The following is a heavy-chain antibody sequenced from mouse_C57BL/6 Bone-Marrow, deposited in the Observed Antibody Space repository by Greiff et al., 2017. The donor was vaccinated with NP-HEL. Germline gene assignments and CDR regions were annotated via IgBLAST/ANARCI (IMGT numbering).Heavy chain of an antibody. D-gene: IGHD4-1*01. CDR2: ISYSGST. CDR1: GYSITSGYD. V-gene: IGHV3-1*01. Sequence: EVQLQQSGPGMVKPSQSLSLTCTVTGYSITSGYDWHWIRHFPGNKLEWMGYISYSGSTNYNPSLKSRISITHDTSKNHFFLKLNSVTTEDTATYYCARELGRGYFDVWGTGTTVTVSS. CDR3: ARELGRGYFDV. J-gene: IGHJ1*03.